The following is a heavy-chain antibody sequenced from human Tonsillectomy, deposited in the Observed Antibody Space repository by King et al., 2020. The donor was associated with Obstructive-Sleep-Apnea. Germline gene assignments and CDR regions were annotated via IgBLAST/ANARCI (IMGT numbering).Heavy chain of an antibody. Sequence: VQLVQSGAEVKKPGASVKVSCTASGYTFTGYYMHWVRQAPGQGLEWMGWINPNSGGTNFAQKFQGWVTMTRDTSTISTAYMELSRLKSDDTAVYYCAREVHGSALDVWGQGTTVTVSS. D-gene: IGHD1-26*01. CDR3: AREVHGSALDV. V-gene: IGHV1-2*04. CDR2: INPNSGGT. CDR1: GYTFTGYY. J-gene: IGHJ6*02.